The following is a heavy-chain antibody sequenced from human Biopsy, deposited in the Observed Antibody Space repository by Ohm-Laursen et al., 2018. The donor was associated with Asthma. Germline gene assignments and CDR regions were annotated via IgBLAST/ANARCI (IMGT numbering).Heavy chain of an antibody. Sequence: TLSLTCTVSGGSINIGDYYWSWIRQHPGKGLERIGYIYYSGSTYYNPSLKSRVTISVDTSKNQFSLKLSSVTAADTAVYYCARGPPVDREDWGQGTLVTVSS. V-gene: IGHV4-31*03. D-gene: IGHD5-24*01. CDR3: ARGPPVDRED. CDR2: IYYSGST. CDR1: GGSINIGDYY. J-gene: IGHJ4*02.